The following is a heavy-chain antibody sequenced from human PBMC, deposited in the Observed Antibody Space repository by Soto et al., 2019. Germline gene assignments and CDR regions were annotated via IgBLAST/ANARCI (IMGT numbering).Heavy chain of an antibody. CDR3: TRVPTWSAFPFDY. V-gene: IGHV3-21*06. CDR2: ISSSSSYI. J-gene: IGHJ4*02. Sequence: GGSLRLSCTASRFTFSTYRMNWVRQAPGKWLEWVSSISSSSSYIYYADSVKGRFTISRDNAKNSLYLQMNSLRAEDTAVYYCTRVPTWSAFPFDYWGQGTLVTVSS. CDR1: RFTFSTYR.